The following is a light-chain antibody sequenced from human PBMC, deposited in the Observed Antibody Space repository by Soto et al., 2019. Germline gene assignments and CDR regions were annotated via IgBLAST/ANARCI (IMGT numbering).Light chain of an antibody. CDR3: QHYGRSSWT. J-gene: IGKJ1*01. CDR2: GAS. CDR1: QTVRSGF. V-gene: IGKV3-20*01. Sequence: DIELTQSPGTLSLSPGERVTLSCRASQTVRSGFVAWYQQKPGQAPRLLIYGASTRATGIPVRFSGSGSGTDFTLTISSLEHEDLAVYYCQHYGRSSWTFGQGTKVEIK.